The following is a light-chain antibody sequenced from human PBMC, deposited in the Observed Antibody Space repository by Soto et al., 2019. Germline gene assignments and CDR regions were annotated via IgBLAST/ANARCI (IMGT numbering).Light chain of an antibody. V-gene: IGKV2D-29*01. CDR3: MQSLHFPLT. CDR2: EAS. Sequence: DIVMTQTPLSLSVTPGQPASISCKSSQSLPQSDGRIYLYWYLQKPGQPPQLLIYEASNRFSGVPDRFRGSGSGTDFTLMISRVEADDVATYYCMQSLHFPLTFGQGTKVEIK. CDR1: QSLPQSDGRIY. J-gene: IGKJ1*01.